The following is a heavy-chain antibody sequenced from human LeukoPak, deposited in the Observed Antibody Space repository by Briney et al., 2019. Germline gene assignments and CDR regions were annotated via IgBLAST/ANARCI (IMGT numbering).Heavy chain of an antibody. Sequence: GGSLRLSCGASGFIISIYNINWVRQAPGKGLEWVSYISRTSSSVKYADSVKGRFTISRDNAKNSVSLQMNSLRDEDTALYYCARDYGDHGEYFDYWGQGTLVTVSS. CDR1: GFIISIYN. V-gene: IGHV3-48*02. CDR3: ARDYGDHGEYFDY. D-gene: IGHD4-17*01. J-gene: IGHJ4*02. CDR2: ISRTSSSV.